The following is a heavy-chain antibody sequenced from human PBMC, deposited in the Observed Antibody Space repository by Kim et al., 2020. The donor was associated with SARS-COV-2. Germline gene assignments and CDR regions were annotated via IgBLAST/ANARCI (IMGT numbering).Heavy chain of an antibody. J-gene: IGHJ5*02. CDR2: IYYSGST. CDR3: AREGRHPTATGYYNGYSFDP. Sequence: SETLSLTCTVSGGSISSGGYYWSWIRQHPGKGLEWIGYIYYSGSTYYNPSLKSRVTISVDTSKNQFSLELSSVTAADTAVYYCAREGRHPTATGYYNGYSFDPWGQGTLVTVSS. V-gene: IGHV4-31*03. CDR1: GGSISSGGYY. D-gene: IGHD3-9*01.